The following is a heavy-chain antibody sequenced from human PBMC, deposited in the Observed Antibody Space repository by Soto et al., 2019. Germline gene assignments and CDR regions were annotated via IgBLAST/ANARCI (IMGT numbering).Heavy chain of an antibody. V-gene: IGHV4-39*01. CDR2: IYYSWST. Sequence: SETLSLTCNAAGASMNRGGYYGGWIRQAPGTRLEWIGSIYYSWSTYYNPSLKSRVTISVDTSKNQFSLKLSSVTAADTAVYYCARQGPLYGDYRRYYYYGMDVWGQGTTLSV. CDR1: GASMNRGGYY. D-gene: IGHD4-17*01. CDR3: ARQGPLYGDYRRYYYYGMDV. J-gene: IGHJ6*02.